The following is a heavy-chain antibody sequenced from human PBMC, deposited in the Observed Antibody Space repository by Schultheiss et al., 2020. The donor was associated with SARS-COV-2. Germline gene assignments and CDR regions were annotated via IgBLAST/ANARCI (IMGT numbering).Heavy chain of an antibody. J-gene: IGHJ5*02. CDR2: IKHSGST. V-gene: IGHV4-34*01. D-gene: IGHD1-14*01. CDR1: GESFSGYY. Sequence: SQTLSLTCAVYGESFSGYYWRWIRQTPGKGLEWSGEIKHSGSTNYNPSLKSRITISLDTSNNHFSLKLSSVTAADTAVYYCARHRWFDPWGQGTLVTVSS. CDR3: ARHRWFDP.